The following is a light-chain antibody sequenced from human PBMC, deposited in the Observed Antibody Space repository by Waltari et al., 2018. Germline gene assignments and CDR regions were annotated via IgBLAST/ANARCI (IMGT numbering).Light chain of an antibody. J-gene: IGKJ1*01. CDR2: GAS. CDR1: QSVTRA. CDR3: QHYLRLPVT. V-gene: IGKV3-20*01. Sequence: EIVLTQSPVTLSLSPGDSATLSCRTSQSVTRALAWYQQKPGQAPRLLIYGASNRATGIPDRFSGSGSGTDFSLTISSLEPEDFAVYYCQHYLRLPVTFGQGTKVEVK.